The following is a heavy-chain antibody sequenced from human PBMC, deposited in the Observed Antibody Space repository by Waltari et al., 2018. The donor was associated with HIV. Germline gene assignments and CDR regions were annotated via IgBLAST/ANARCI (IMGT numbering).Heavy chain of an antibody. CDR1: GGSISTSSYY. V-gene: IGHV4-39*01. J-gene: IGHJ5*02. Sequence: QVHLQESGPGLVKPSETLSLTCTVSGGSISTSSYYWGWIRRPPGKGLEWIGSIYDSETSYDNPSLKSRVTMSLDTSRNQFSRKLNSVTAADTAVYYCASDDREYCNDSSCWSFDPWGPGTLVTVSS. CDR3: ASDDREYCNDSSCWSFDP. CDR2: IYDSETS. D-gene: IGHD3-22*01.